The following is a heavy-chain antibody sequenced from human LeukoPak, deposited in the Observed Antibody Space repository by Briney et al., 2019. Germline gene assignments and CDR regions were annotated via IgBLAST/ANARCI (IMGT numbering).Heavy chain of an antibody. CDR3: ASLWFGELFGHY. J-gene: IGHJ4*02. CDR2: IRYDGSNK. CDR1: GFTFSSYG. D-gene: IGHD3-10*01. Sequence: QPGGSLRLSCAASGFTFSSYGMHWVRQAPGKGLEWVAFIRYDGSNKYYADSVKGRFTISRVNSKNTLYLQMNSLRAEDTAVYYCASLWFGELFGHYWGQGTLVTVSS. V-gene: IGHV3-30*02.